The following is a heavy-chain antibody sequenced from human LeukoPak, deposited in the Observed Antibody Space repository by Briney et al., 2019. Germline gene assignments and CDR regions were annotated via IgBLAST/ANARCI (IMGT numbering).Heavy chain of an antibody. CDR3: ARDRWHNSGYYYGGSDY. CDR2: ISAYNGNR. CDR1: GYTFSSYG. Sequence: ASVKVSFKASGYTFSSYGISWVRQAPGQGLEWMGWISAYNGNRNYAQKLQGRVTMTTDISTSTVYMELRSLRSDDTAVYYCARDRWHNSGYYYGGSDYWGQGTLVTVSS. D-gene: IGHD3-22*01. J-gene: IGHJ4*02. V-gene: IGHV1-18*01.